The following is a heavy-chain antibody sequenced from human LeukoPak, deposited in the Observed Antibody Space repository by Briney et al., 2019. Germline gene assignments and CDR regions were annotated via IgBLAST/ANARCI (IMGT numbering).Heavy chain of an antibody. CDR3: ASGAWAARLNS. V-gene: IGHV4-34*12. CDR1: GESLNYYY. Sequence: PSETLSLTCAVYGESLNYYYWSLIRQSPRKGLEWIGDIFDGKTINYNPSLKSRVTISAATSSQQFSLNLKSVTAADTAVYFCASGAWAARLNSWAQGALVIVSS. J-gene: IGHJ4*02. CDR2: IFDGKTI. D-gene: IGHD4-23*01.